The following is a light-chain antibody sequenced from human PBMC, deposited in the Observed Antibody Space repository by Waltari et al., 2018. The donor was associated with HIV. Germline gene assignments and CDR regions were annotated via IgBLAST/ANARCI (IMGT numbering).Light chain of an antibody. Sequence: QSALTQPASVSGSPGQSITISCTGTSSDVGSYNLVSCYQQHTGNAPKLMIYEVSKRPSGVSNRFSGSKSGNTASLTISGLQAEDEADYYCCSYAGSSTWVFGGGTKLTVL. J-gene: IGLJ3*02. CDR2: EVS. CDR1: SSDVGSYNL. CDR3: CSYAGSSTWV. V-gene: IGLV2-23*02.